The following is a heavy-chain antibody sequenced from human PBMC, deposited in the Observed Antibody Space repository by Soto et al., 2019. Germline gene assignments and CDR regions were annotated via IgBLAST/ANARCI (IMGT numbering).Heavy chain of an antibody. CDR3: VRDGTKTLRDWFDP. J-gene: IGHJ5*02. CDR2: SYATGTT. Sequence: SETLSLTCTVSGASISGFYWSWIRKSAGKGLEWIGRSYATGTTDYNPSLKSRVMMSVDTSKKQFSLKLRSVTAADTAVYYCVRDGTKTLRDWFDPWGQGMSVTVSS. V-gene: IGHV4-4*07. CDR1: GASISGFY. D-gene: IGHD1-1*01.